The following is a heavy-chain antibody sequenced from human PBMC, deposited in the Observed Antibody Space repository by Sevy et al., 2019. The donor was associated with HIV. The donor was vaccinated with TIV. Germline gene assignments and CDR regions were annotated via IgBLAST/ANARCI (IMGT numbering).Heavy chain of an antibody. J-gene: IGHJ4*02. V-gene: IGHV1-2*02. D-gene: IGHD1-20*01. CDR1: GYIFTDYY. CDR3: ARRGPISGVGGEMF. CDR2: INPNSGGT. Sequence: ASVKVSCKASGYIFTDYYMHWVRQAPGQGLEWMGWINPNSGGTNFAQKFQGRVTMTRETSITTAYMDLSSLTSDDSAIYYCARRGPISGVGGEMFWGQGTLVTVSS.